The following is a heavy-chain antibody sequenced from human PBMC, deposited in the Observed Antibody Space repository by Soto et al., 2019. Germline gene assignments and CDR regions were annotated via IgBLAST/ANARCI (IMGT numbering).Heavy chain of an antibody. V-gene: IGHV1-18*01. J-gene: IGHJ2*01. D-gene: IGHD1-26*01. Sequence: QVQLVQSGAEVKKPGASVKVSCKASGYTFTSYGISWVRQAPGQGLEWMGWISAYNGNTNYAQKLQGRVTMTTDTSTSTGYMELRSLSSDDTAVYYCARLGGSYSTGWYFDLWGRGSLVTVSS. CDR1: GYTFTSYG. CDR2: ISAYNGNT. CDR3: ARLGGSYSTGWYFDL.